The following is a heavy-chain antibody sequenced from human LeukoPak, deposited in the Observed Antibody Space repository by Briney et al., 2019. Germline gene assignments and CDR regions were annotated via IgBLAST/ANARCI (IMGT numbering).Heavy chain of an antibody. CDR2: IYHSGST. D-gene: IGHD1-1*01. CDR3: ARTTGMTTIDY. J-gene: IGHJ4*02. V-gene: IGHV4-38-2*01. CDR1: GYSISSGYY. Sequence: SETLSLTCAVSGYSISSGYYWGWIRQPPGKGLEWIGSIYHSGSTYYNPSLKSRVTISVDTSKNQFSLKLSSVTAADTAVYYCARTTGMTTIDYWGQGTLVTVSS.